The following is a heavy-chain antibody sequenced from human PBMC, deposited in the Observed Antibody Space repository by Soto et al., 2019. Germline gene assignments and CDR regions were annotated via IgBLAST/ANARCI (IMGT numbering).Heavy chain of an antibody. CDR1: GFTFSGYW. J-gene: IGHJ4*02. D-gene: IGHD2-15*01. CDR3: AKDRFCSGGSCYTDY. CDR2: INSDGTTT. V-gene: IGHV3-74*01. Sequence: GGSLRLSCAGSGFTFSGYWMHWVRQRPGKGLVWVSRINSDGTTTAYADSVKGRFTISRDNSKNTLYLQMSSLRAEDTAVYYCAKDRFCSGGSCYTDYWGQGTLVTVS.